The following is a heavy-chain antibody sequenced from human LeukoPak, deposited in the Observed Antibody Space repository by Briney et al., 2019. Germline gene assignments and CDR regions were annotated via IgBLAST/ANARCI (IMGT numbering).Heavy chain of an antibody. J-gene: IGHJ5*02. V-gene: IGHV3-53*01. CDR1: GFIFVDYW. CDR3: ARGYCSGGSCYPAWFDP. Sequence: QTGGSLRLSCAASGFIFVDYWVTWVRQAPGKGLEWVSVIYSGGNTYYADSVKGRFTISRDNSKNTLYLQMNSLRAEDTAVYYCARGYCSGGSCYPAWFDPWGQGTLVTVSS. D-gene: IGHD2-15*01. CDR2: IYSGGNT.